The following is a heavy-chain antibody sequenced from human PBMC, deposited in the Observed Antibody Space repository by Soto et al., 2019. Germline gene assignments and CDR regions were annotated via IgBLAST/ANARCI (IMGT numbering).Heavy chain of an antibody. D-gene: IGHD3-10*01. J-gene: IGHJ4*02. CDR1: GFTFSSCA. CDR3: AKDPDYSRPRYYFDY. Sequence: PGGSLRLSCAASGFTFSSCAMSWVRHAPGEGLEWVSAISGSGGSTYYADSVKGRFTISRDNSKNTLYLQMNSLRAEDTAVYYCAKDPDYSRPRYYFDYWGQGTLVTVSS. CDR2: ISGSGGST. V-gene: IGHV3-23*01.